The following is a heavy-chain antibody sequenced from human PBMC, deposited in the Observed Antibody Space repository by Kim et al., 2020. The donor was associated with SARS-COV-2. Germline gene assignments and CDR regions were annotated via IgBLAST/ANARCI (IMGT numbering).Heavy chain of an antibody. J-gene: IGHJ4*02. Sequence: EYAASVKGRFTISKDDSKSIAYLQMNRLKTEDTAVYYCTSKLIAAAGLDYWGQGTLVTVSS. D-gene: IGHD6-13*01. V-gene: IGHV3-49*02. CDR3: TSKLIAAAGLDY.